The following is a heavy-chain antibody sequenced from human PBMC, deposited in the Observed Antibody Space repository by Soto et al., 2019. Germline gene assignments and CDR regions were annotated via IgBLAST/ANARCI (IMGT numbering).Heavy chain of an antibody. J-gene: IGHJ6*03. D-gene: IGHD1-1*01. Sequence: PSQTLSLTCAISGDSVSSNSAAWNWIRQSPSRGLEWLGRTYYRSKWYNDYAVSVKSRITINPDTSKNQFSLQLNSVTPEDTAVYYCARDEGTTGTTAYYYYYMDVWGKGTTVTVSS. CDR1: GDSVSSNSAA. CDR3: ARDEGTTGTTAYYYYYMDV. CDR2: TYYRSKWYN. V-gene: IGHV6-1*01.